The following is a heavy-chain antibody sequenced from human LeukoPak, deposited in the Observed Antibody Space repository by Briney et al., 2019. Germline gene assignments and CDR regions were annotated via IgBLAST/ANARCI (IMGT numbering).Heavy chain of an antibody. CDR3: ASQYSSSWTPFDY. CDR2: IYHSGST. Sequence: SETLSLTCAVSGGSISSSNWWSWVRQPPGKGLEWIGEIYHSGSTNYNPSLKSRVTISVDTSKNQFSLKLSSVTAADTAVYYCASQYSSSWTPFDYWGQGTLVTVSS. CDR1: GGSISSSNW. J-gene: IGHJ4*02. V-gene: IGHV4-4*02. D-gene: IGHD6-13*01.